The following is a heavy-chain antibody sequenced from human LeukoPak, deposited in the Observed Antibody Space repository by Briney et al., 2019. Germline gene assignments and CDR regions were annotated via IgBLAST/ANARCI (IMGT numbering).Heavy chain of an antibody. J-gene: IGHJ4*02. CDR1: GFTFDDYT. D-gene: IGHD3-22*01. V-gene: IGHV3-43*01. CDR3: AKDMGLNYYDSSGLDY. Sequence: GGSLRLSCAASGFTFDDYTMHWVRQVPGKGLEWVSLISWDGGSTYYADSVKGRLTISRDNSKNSLYLQMNSLRTEDTALYYCAKDMGLNYYDSSGLDYWGQGTLVTVSS. CDR2: ISWDGGST.